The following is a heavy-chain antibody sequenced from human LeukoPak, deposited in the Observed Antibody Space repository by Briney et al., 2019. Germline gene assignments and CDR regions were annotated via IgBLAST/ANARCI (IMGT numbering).Heavy chain of an antibody. D-gene: IGHD3-10*01. J-gene: IGHJ4*02. CDR1: GGSFSGYY. CDR2: IYHSGST. Sequence: SETLSLTCAVYGGSFSGYYWSWIRQPPGKGLEWIGEIYHSGSTNYNPSLKSRVTISVDKSKNQFSLKLSSVTAADTAVYYCARQSGGSGSLFDYWGQGTLVTVSS. CDR3: ARQSGGSGSLFDY. V-gene: IGHV4-34*01.